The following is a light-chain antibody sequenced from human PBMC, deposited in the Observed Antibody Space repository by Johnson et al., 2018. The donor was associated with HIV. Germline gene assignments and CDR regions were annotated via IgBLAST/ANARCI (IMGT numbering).Light chain of an antibody. J-gene: IGLJ1*01. CDR2: DNN. CDR3: GTLDSSLSVLYV. V-gene: IGLV1-51*01. CDR1: SSNIGNNY. Sequence: QPALTQPPSVSAAPGQKVTISCSGSSSNIGNNYVSWYQQLPGTAPKLLIYDNNKRPSGIPDRFSGSKSGTSATLGITGLQTGDEADYYCGTLDSSLSVLYVFGTGTKVTFL.